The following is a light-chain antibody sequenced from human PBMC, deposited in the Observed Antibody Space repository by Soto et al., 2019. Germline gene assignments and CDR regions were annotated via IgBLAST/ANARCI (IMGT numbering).Light chain of an antibody. CDR3: QQYNNWPLT. Sequence: EIVMTQSPATLSVSPGERATHSCRASQSVSSNLAWYQQKPGQAPRLLIYGASTRATGIPARFSGSGSGTEFTLTISSLQSEDFAVYYCQQYNNWPLTFGGGTKVDIK. J-gene: IGKJ4*01. CDR1: QSVSSN. CDR2: GAS. V-gene: IGKV3-15*01.